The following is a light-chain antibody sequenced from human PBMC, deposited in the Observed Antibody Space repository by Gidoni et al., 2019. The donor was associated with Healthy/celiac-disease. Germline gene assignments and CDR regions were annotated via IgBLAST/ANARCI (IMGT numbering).Light chain of an antibody. CDR1: ISDVGGYNY. CDR3: CSYTSSSTLV. CDR2: EVS. J-gene: IGLJ2*01. V-gene: IGLV2-14*01. Sequence: QSALTQPASVSGSPGQSITISCTGTISDVGGYNYVSWYQQHPGKAPKLMIYEVSNRPSGVPDRFSGSKSGNTASLTISGLQAEDEAGYYCCSYTSSSTLVFGGGTKLTVL.